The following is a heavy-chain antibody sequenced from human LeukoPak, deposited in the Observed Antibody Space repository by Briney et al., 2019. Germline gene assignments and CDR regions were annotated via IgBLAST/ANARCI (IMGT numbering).Heavy chain of an antibody. CDR2: INPSGGST. V-gene: IGHV1-46*01. J-gene: IGHJ4*02. D-gene: IGHD2-2*01. CDR3: ARRGGRGRYCSSTSCYSRETGGPFDY. CDR1: GYTFTSYY. Sequence: ASVKVSCKASGYTFTSYYMHWVRQAPGQGLEWMGIINPSGGSTSYAQKFQGRVTMTRDMSTSTVYMELSSLRSEDTAVYYCARRGGRGRYCSSTSCYSRETGGPFDYWGQGTLVTVSS.